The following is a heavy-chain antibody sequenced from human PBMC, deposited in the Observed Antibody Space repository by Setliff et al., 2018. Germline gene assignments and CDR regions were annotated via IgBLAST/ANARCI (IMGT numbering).Heavy chain of an antibody. CDR3: ASPQAVGNYLGH. J-gene: IGHJ4*02. V-gene: IGHV3-21*01. CDR1: GFTFSSYS. Sequence: GGSLRLSCAASGFTFSSYSINWVRQAPGKGLEWVSSISSTSSIIYYADSVKGRFTVSRDNAKNSLYLQMSSLRAEDTAIYYCASPQAVGNYLGHWGQGTLVTVSS. CDR2: ISSTSSII. D-gene: IGHD6-19*01.